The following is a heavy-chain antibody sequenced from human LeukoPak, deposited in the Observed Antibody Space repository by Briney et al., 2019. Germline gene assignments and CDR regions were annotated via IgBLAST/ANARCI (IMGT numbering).Heavy chain of an antibody. Sequence: SQTLSLTCALSGDSVSINSAAWNWIRQSPSRGLEWLGRTYYRSKWYNDYAVSVKSRITINPDTSKNQFSLQLNSVTPEDTAVYYCARAETWGYYDSSGYYDYWGQGTLVTVSS. J-gene: IGHJ4*02. CDR3: ARAETWGYYDSSGYYDY. V-gene: IGHV6-1*01. CDR2: TYYRSKWYN. D-gene: IGHD3-22*01. CDR1: GDSVSINSAA.